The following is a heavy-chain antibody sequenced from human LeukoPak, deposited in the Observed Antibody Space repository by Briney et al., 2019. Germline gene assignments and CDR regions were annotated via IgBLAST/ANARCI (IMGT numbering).Heavy chain of an antibody. CDR1: GFTFSSYW. J-gene: IGHJ3*02. CDR3: VRWQDI. CDR2: IKTDGSYA. Sequence: GGSLRLSRAASGFTFSSYWMHWVRQAPGKGLVWVSRIKTDGSYASYAESVKGRFTVSRDNAKNTLYLQMNSLRAEDTAVYYCVRWQDIWGQGTMVTVSS. V-gene: IGHV3-74*01.